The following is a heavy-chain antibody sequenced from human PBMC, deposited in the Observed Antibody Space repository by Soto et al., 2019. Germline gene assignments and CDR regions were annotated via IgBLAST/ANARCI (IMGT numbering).Heavy chain of an antibody. Sequence: QVQLVESGGGVVQPGRSLRLSCAASGFTFSSYGMHWVRQAPGKGLEWVAVISYDGSNKYYADSVKGRFTISRDNSKNTLYLQMNNLRAEDKAVYYCAKGIRWRLTYYYYMDVWGKGTTVTVSS. CDR1: GFTFSSYG. CDR2: ISYDGSNK. CDR3: AKGIRWRLTYYYYMDV. V-gene: IGHV3-30*18. J-gene: IGHJ6*03. D-gene: IGHD2-15*01.